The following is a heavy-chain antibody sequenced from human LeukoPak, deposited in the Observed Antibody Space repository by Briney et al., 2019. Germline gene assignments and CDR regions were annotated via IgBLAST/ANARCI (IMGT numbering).Heavy chain of an antibody. CDR3: ARVAPIYSSSLYYLDS. J-gene: IGHJ4*02. Sequence: PGRSLRLSRAASGFTFSSYAMHWVRQAPGKGLEWVAVISYDGSNKYYADSVKGRFTISRDNSKNTLYLQMNSLRAEDTAVYYCARVAPIYSSSLYYLDSWGQGTLVTVSS. CDR1: GFTFSSYA. V-gene: IGHV3-30-3*01. D-gene: IGHD6-13*01. CDR2: ISYDGSNK.